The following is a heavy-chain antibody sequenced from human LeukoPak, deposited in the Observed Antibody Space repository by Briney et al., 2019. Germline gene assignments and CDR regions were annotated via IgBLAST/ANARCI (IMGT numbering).Heavy chain of an antibody. Sequence: PSETLSLTCTVSDGSINNYYWTWIRQPPGKGLEWIGCIHYSGSTNYNPSLKSRVTISIGTSKKDFSLKLTSVTAADTAMYFCARGGYSGYATFDIWGQGTMVTVSS. CDR2: IHYSGST. D-gene: IGHD5-12*01. CDR1: DGSINNYY. V-gene: IGHV4-59*01. J-gene: IGHJ3*02. CDR3: ARGGYSGYATFDI.